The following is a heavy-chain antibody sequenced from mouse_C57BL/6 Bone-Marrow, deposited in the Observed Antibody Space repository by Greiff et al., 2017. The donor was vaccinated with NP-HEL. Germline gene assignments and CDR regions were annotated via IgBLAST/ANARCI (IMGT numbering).Heavy chain of an antibody. CDR1: GYTFTSYW. Sequence: QVQLQQPGAELVMPGASVKLSCKASGYTFTSYWMHWVKQRPGQGLEWIGEIYPRSGNTYYNEKFKGKATLTADKSSSTAYMELRSLTSEDSAVYFCARSTLTGTQGLAYWGQGTLVTVSA. D-gene: IGHD4-1*01. J-gene: IGHJ3*01. CDR2: IYPRSGNT. CDR3: ARSTLTGTQGLAY. V-gene: IGHV1-81*01.